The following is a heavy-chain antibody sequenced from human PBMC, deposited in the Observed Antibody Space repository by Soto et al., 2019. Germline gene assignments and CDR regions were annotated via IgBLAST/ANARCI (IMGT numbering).Heavy chain of an antibody. CDR2: IYYSGST. J-gene: IGHJ4*02. D-gene: IGHD3-22*01. CDR1: GGSISSGGYY. Sequence: SETLSLTCTVSGGSISSGGYYWSWIRQHPGKGLEWIGYIYYSGSTYCNPSLKSRVTISVDTSKNQFSLKLSSVTAADTAVYYCARESNDSSGYYYYFDYWGQGTLVTVSS. V-gene: IGHV4-31*03. CDR3: ARESNDSSGYYYYFDY.